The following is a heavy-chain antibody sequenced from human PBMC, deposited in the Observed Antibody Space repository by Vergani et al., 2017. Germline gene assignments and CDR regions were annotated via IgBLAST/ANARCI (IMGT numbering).Heavy chain of an antibody. D-gene: IGHD6-13*01. J-gene: IGHJ4*02. CDR3: ARASIAAAGGDFDY. Sequence: QVKLQESGPGLLKPSQTLSLTCTVSGESIRSGSHYWSWIRQPAGKGPEWIGHIHTGGSTDLNPSFKSRVSISVDTSKSQFSLKLSSVTAADTAVYYCARASIAAAGGDFDYWGQGTLVTVSS. CDR1: GESIRSGSHY. V-gene: IGHV4-61*02. CDR2: IHTGGST.